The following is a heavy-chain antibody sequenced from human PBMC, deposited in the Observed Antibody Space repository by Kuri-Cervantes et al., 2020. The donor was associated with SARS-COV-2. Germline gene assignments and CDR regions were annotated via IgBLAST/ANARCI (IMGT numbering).Heavy chain of an antibody. V-gene: IGHV4-39*07. Sequence: GSLRLSCTVSGGSISSSSYYWGWIRQPPGKGLEWIGSIYYSGSTYYNPSLKSRVTISVDTSKNQFSLKLSSVTAADTAVYYCARVRRVLEWNRPTDNFDYWGQGTLVTVSS. D-gene: IGHD3-3*01. CDR3: ARVRRVLEWNRPTDNFDY. CDR2: IYYSGST. J-gene: IGHJ4*02. CDR1: GGSISSSSYY.